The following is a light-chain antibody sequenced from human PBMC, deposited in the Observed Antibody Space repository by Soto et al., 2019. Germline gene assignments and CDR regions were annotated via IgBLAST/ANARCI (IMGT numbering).Light chain of an antibody. J-gene: IGKJ1*01. CDR1: QSVLYSSSNKNY. V-gene: IGKV4-1*01. Sequence: DIVMTQSPDSLAVSLGERAPTNCRSSQSVLYSSSNKNYLARYQQKPGQPPKLLIYWASTRESGVPARFSGRGSGTDFTLTISSLQAADVAVYYCQQYCSFACTFVQGTKLELK. CDR2: WAS. CDR3: QQYCSFACT.